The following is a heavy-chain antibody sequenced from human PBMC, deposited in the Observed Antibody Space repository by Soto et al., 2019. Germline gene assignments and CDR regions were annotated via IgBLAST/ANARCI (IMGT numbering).Heavy chain of an antibody. Sequence: SETLSLTCTVSGGSISSYYWSWIRQPPGKGLEWIGYIYYSGSTNYNPSLKSRVTISVDTSKNQFSLKLSSVTAADTAVYYCARVGIVEYSSSSDWFDTWGQGTLVTVSS. J-gene: IGHJ5*02. CDR1: GGSISSYY. CDR2: IYYSGST. V-gene: IGHV4-59*01. D-gene: IGHD6-6*01. CDR3: ARVGIVEYSSSSDWFDT.